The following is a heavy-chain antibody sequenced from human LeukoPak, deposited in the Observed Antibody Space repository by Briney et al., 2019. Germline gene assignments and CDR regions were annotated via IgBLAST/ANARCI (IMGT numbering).Heavy chain of an antibody. V-gene: IGHV1-46*01. D-gene: IGHD3-10*01. J-gene: IGHJ4*02. CDR1: GYTFTSYY. CDR3: ATLTYYYGSGTFDY. Sequence: GASVKVSCKASGYTFTSYYMHWVRQAPGQGLEWMGIINPSGGSTNYAQKFQGRVTMTEDTSTDTAYMELSSLRSEDTAVYYCATLTYYYGSGTFDYWGQGTLVTVSS. CDR2: INPSGGST.